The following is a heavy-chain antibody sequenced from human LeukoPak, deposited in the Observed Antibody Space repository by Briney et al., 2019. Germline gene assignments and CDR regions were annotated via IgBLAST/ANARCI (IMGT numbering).Heavy chain of an antibody. J-gene: IGHJ5*02. CDR2: INSDGSST. CDR3: APQQTYSPYNWFDP. D-gene: IGHD5-12*01. V-gene: IGHV3-74*01. Sequence: GGSLRLSCAASGFSFSSCWMYWVRQAPGKGLVWVSRINSDGSSTSYADSVKGRFTISRDNAKNTLYLQMNSLRAEDTAVYYCAPQQTYSPYNWFDPWGQGTLVTVSS. CDR1: GFSFSSCW.